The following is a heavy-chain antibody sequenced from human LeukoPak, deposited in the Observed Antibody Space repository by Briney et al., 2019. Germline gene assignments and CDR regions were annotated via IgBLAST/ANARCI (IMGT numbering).Heavy chain of an antibody. Sequence: ASVKVSCKASGYTFTGYYMHWVRQAPGQGLEWMGWINPNSDGTNYAQKFQGRVTMTRDTSISTAYMELSRLRSDDTAVYYCAAEYSGYVNWFDPWGQGTLVTVSS. V-gene: IGHV1-2*02. CDR2: INPNSDGT. D-gene: IGHD5-12*01. CDR3: AAEYSGYVNWFDP. CDR1: GYTFTGYY. J-gene: IGHJ5*02.